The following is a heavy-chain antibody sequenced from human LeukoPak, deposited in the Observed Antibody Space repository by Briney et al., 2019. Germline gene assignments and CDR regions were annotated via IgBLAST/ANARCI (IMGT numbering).Heavy chain of an antibody. D-gene: IGHD1-26*01. CDR1: GFTFSSYG. Sequence: PGGSLRLSCAASGFTFSSYGMHWVRQAPGKGLEWVAVIWYDGSNKYYAGSVKGRFTISRDNSKNTLYPQMNSLRAEDTAVYYCARDSRSWDVYYYGMDVWGQGTTVTVSS. J-gene: IGHJ6*02. CDR3: ARDSRSWDVYYYGMDV. V-gene: IGHV3-33*01. CDR2: IWYDGSNK.